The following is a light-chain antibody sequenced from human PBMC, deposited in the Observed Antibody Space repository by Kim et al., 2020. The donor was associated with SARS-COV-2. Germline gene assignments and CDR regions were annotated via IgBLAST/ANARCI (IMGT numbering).Light chain of an antibody. CDR1: SLRSYY. CDR3: NSRDSSGNHYV. Sequence: WGQTVRITCQGYSLRSYYASWYQQKPGQAPVLVIYGKNNRPSGIPDRFSGSSSGNTASLTITGAQAEDEADYYCNSRDSSGNHYVFGTGTKVTVL. V-gene: IGLV3-19*01. CDR2: GKN. J-gene: IGLJ1*01.